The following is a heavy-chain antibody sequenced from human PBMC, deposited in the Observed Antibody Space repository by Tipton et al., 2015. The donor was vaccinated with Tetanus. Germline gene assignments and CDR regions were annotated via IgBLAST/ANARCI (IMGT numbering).Heavy chain of an antibody. CDR2: INPSGGLA. Sequence: QLVQSGPEVKKPGASVKVSCKASGYTLTSYHMHWVRQAPGQGLDWMGTINPSGGLAGYAQKFKGRVIMTRDTSTTTVYLELDSLTSDDTAVYYWARERGNRGNAFDTWGQGTMVTVSS. D-gene: IGHD3-16*01. CDR1: GYTLTSYH. V-gene: IGHV1-46*01. J-gene: IGHJ3*02. CDR3: ARERGNRGNAFDT.